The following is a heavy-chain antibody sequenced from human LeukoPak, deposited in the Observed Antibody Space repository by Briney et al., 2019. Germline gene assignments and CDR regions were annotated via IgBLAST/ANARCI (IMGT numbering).Heavy chain of an antibody. CDR1: GFTFSSYS. D-gene: IGHD3-22*01. V-gene: IGHV3-21*01. CDR3: ARDTFDSSGSSLGMDV. CDR2: ISSSSSYI. Sequence: PGGSLRLSCGASGFTFSSYSMNWVRQAPGKGLEWVSSISSSSSYIYYADSVKGRFTISRDNAKNSLYLQMNSLRAEDTAVYYCARDTFDSSGSSLGMDVWGQGTTVTVSS. J-gene: IGHJ6*02.